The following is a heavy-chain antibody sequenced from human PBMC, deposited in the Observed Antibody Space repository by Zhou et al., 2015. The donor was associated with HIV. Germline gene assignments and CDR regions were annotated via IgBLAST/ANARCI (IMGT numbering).Heavy chain of an antibody. CDR1: GYTFTNYY. J-gene: IGHJ6*02. CDR2: INPNTGGT. Sequence: QVQLVQSGAEVKKPGASVKVSCKASGYTFTNYYMHWVRQAPGQGLEWMGWINPNTGGTNYAQKFQGRVTMTRDTSISTAYMELNRLRFDDTAVYYCARGPPRTSSGYSYGTYYYYYYGMDVWGQGTTVTVSS. CDR3: ARGPPRTSSGYSYGTYYYYYYGMDV. V-gene: IGHV1-2*02. D-gene: IGHD5-18*01.